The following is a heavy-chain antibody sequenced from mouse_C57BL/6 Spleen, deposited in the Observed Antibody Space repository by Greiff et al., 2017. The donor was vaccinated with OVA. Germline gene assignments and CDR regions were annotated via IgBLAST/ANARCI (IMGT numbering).Heavy chain of an antibody. CDR3: TKDYDYDEGYAMDY. J-gene: IGHJ4*01. D-gene: IGHD2-4*01. CDR2: IDPENGDT. V-gene: IGHV14-4*01. CDR1: GFNIKDDY. Sequence: EVKLVESGAELVRPGASVKLSCTASGFNIKDDYMHWVKQRPEQGLEWIGWIDPENGDTEYASKFQGKATITADTSSNTAYLQLSSLTSEDTAVYYCTKDYDYDEGYAMDYWGQGTSVTVSS.